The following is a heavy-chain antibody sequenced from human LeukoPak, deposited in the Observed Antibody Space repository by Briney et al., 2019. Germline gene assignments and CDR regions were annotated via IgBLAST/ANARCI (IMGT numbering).Heavy chain of an antibody. V-gene: IGHV4-34*01. CDR3: ARGPDIVVVPATTNSDY. Sequence: PSETLSLTCAVYGGSFSGYYWSWIRQSPGKGLEWIREINHSGSTNYNPSLKSRVTISVDTSKNQFSLKLSSVTAADTAVYYCARGPDIVVVPATTNSDYWGQGTLVTVSS. CDR2: INHSGST. D-gene: IGHD2-2*01. J-gene: IGHJ4*02. CDR1: GGSFSGYY.